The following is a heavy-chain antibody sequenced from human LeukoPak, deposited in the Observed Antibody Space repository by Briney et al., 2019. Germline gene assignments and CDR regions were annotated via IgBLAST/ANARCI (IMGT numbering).Heavy chain of an antibody. D-gene: IGHD1-7*01. CDR2: ISYDGSNK. V-gene: IGHV3-30-3*01. J-gene: IGHJ4*02. CDR3: ARDDDWIYEDY. CDR1: GFTFSSYA. Sequence: GRSLRLSCAASGFTFSSYAMHWDRQAPGKGLEWVAVISYDGSNKYYADSVKGRFTTSRDNAKNSLYLQMNSLGAEDTAMYYCARDDDWIYEDYWGQGTLVTVSS.